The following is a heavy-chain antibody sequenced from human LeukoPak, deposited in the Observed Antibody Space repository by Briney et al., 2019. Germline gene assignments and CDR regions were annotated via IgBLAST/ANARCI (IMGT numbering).Heavy chain of an antibody. V-gene: IGHV4-39*07. CDR3: ARDDVGTSD. J-gene: IGHJ4*02. D-gene: IGHD3-10*01. Sequence: PSETLSLTCTVSGGSTSSSSYYWGWIRQPPGKGLEWIGSIYHSGSTYYNPSLKSRVTISVDTSKNQFSLKLSSVTAADTAVYYCARDDVGTSDWGQGTLVTVSS. CDR1: GGSTSSSSYY. CDR2: IYHSGST.